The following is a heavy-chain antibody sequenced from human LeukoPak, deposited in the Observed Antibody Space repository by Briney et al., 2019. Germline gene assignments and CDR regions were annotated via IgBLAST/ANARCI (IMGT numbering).Heavy chain of an antibody. J-gene: IGHJ6*02. CDR1: GYTLTELS. V-gene: IGHV1-24*01. D-gene: IGHD3-3*01. Sequence: GASVKVSCKVSGYTLTELSMHWVRQAPGKGLEWMGGFDPEDGETIYAQKFQGRVTMTEDTSTDTAYMELSSLRSEDTAVYYCARARAGGDFWSGYFLNYYYYYGMDVWGQGTTVTVSS. CDR2: FDPEDGET. CDR3: ARARAGGDFWSGYFLNYYYYYGMDV.